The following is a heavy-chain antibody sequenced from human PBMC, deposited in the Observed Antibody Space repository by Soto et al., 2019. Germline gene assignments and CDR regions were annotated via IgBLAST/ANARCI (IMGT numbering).Heavy chain of an antibody. CDR1: GFTFSGYS. CDR2: ISGPSIYI. J-gene: IGHJ6*02. CDR3: ASGFRNGFNV. V-gene: IGHV3-21*01. Sequence: EVQLVESGGGLVKPGGSLRLSCVASGFTFSGYSINWVRQAPGKGLEWVSYISGPSIYIYYADSVKGRFTISRDNAKSAVYLHMNSLRAEDTAVYYCASGFRNGFNVWGQGPTVSVSS. D-gene: IGHD3-10*01.